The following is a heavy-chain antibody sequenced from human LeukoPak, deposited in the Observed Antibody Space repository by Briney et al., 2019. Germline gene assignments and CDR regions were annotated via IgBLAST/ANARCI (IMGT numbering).Heavy chain of an antibody. CDR2: IYYSGST. D-gene: IGHD1-26*01. CDR1: GGSISSYY. CDR3: ARTIVGSTYDAFDI. J-gene: IGHJ3*02. Sequence: SETLSLTCTVSGGSISSYYWSWIRQPPGKGLEWIGYIYYSGSTNYNPSLKSRVTISVDTSKNQFSLKLSSVTAADTAVYYCARTIVGSTYDAFDIWGQGTMVTVSS. V-gene: IGHV4-59*01.